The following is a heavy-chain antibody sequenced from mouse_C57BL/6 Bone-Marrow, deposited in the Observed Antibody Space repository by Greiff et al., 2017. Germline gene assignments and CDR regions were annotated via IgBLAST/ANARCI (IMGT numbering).Heavy chain of an antibody. J-gene: IGHJ3*01. CDR1: GYTFTSYW. V-gene: IGHV1-72*01. Sequence: QVQLQQPGAELVKPGASVKLSCKASGYTFTSYWMHWVKQRPGRGLEWVGRIDPSSGGTKYNEKFKSKATLTVDKPSSTAYMQLSSLTSEDSAVYYCARGLLRGVFAYWGQGTLVTVSA. CDR2: IDPSSGGT. CDR3: ARGLLRGVFAY. D-gene: IGHD2-3*01.